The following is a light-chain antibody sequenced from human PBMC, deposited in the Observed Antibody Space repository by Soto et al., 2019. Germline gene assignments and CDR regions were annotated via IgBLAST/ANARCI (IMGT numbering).Light chain of an antibody. Sequence: QSALTQPASVSGSPGQSITISCTGTSSDVGGYNYVSWYQQHPGKAPKLMIYDVSNRPSGVSNRFSGSKSGNTASLTISGLQPVDAADYCCSSYTSRSPIYVFGTRAKVT. V-gene: IGLV2-14*01. CDR3: SSYTSRSPIYV. J-gene: IGLJ1*01. CDR1: SSDVGGYNY. CDR2: DVS.